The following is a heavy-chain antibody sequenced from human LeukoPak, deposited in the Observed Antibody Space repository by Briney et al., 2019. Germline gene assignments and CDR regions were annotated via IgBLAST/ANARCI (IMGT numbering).Heavy chain of an antibody. CDR3: AREGKFWGATRPSPDY. D-gene: IGHD1-26*01. Sequence: ASVKVSCKASGGTFSNYAISWVRQAPGQGFEWMGWISAYNGNTNYAQMFQGRVTMTTDTSTRTTYMELRSLRSDDTAVYYCAREGKFWGATRPSPDYWGQGTLVTVSS. CDR1: GGTFSNYA. J-gene: IGHJ4*02. V-gene: IGHV1-18*01. CDR2: ISAYNGNT.